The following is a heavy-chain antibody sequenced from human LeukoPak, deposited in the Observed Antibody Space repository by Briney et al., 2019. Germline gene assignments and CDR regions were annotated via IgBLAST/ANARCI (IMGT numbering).Heavy chain of an antibody. Sequence: GGSLRLSCAASEFSVGSNYMTWVRQAPGKGLEWVSLIYSGGSTYYADSVKGRFTISRDNSKNTLYLQMSSLIPEDTAVYYCARQYISGQWYFDYWGQGTLVTVSS. J-gene: IGHJ4*02. D-gene: IGHD5-18*01. CDR3: ARQYISGQWYFDY. CDR2: IYSGGST. CDR1: EFSVGSNY. V-gene: IGHV3-66*04.